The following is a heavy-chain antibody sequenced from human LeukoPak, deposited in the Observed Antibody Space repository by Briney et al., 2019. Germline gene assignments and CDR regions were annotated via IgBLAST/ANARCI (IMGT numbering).Heavy chain of an antibody. V-gene: IGHV4-61*02. D-gene: IGHD2-2*01. J-gene: IGHJ6*03. CDR3: ARDNINQQIVVVPAALYYYYYYYMDV. CDR1: GGSISSGSYY. CDR2: IYTSGST. Sequence: PSETLSLTCTVSGGSISSGSYYWSWIRQPAGKGLEWIGRIYTSGSTNYNPSLKSRVTISVDTSKNQFSLKLSSVTAADTAVYYCARDNINQQIVVVPAALYYYYYYYMDVWGKGTTVTVSS.